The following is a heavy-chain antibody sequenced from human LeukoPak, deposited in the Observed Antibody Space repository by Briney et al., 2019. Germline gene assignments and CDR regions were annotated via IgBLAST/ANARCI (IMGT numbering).Heavy chain of an antibody. CDR1: GYTFTSYA. D-gene: IGHD3-3*01. CDR3: ARDMSGYVLQDRPNYYMDV. Sequence: GASVKVSCKASGYTFTSYAMNWVRQAPGQGLEWMGWINTNTGNPTYAQGFTGRFVFSLDTSVSTAYLQISSLKAEDTAVYYCARDMSGYVLQDRPNYYMDVWGKGTTVTVSS. V-gene: IGHV7-4-1*02. CDR2: INTNTGNP. J-gene: IGHJ6*03.